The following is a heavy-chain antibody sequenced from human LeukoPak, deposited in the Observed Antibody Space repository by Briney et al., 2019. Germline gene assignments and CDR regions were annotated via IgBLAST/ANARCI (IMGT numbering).Heavy chain of an antibody. Sequence: GGSLRLSCAASGFTFSNAWMSWVRQAPGKGLEWVSTISGSGGSTYYTDSVKGRLPNPRDNSKNTLYLQMNSLRAEDTAVYYCAKEVGYFDYWGQGTLVTVSS. CDR2: ISGSGGST. CDR3: AKEVGYFDY. D-gene: IGHD1-26*01. CDR1: GFTFSNAW. J-gene: IGHJ4*02. V-gene: IGHV3-23*01.